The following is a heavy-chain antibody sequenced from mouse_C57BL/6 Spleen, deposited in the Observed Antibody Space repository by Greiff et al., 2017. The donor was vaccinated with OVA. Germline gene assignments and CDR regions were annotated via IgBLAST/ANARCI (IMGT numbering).Heavy chain of an antibody. D-gene: IGHD2-1*01. CDR3: AREDGNYPWFAY. CDR1: GFTFSDYY. CDR2: INYDGSST. V-gene: IGHV5-16*01. Sequence: EVKLMESEGGLVQPGSSMKLSCTASGFTFSDYYMAWVRQVPEKGLEWVANINYDGSSTYYLDSLKSRFIISRDNAKNIPYLQMSSLKSEDTATYYCAREDGNYPWFAYWGQGTLVTVSA. J-gene: IGHJ3*01.